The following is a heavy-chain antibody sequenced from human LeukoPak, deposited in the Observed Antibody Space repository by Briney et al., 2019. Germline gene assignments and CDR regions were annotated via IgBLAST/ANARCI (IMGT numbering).Heavy chain of an antibody. V-gene: IGHV1-69*01. Sequence: GASVKVSCKASGGTFSSYAISWVRQAPGQGLEWMGGIIPIFGTANYAQKFQGRVTITADESTSTAYMELSSLRSEDTAVCYCATGGVQLWLRTDYWGQGTLVTVSS. J-gene: IGHJ4*02. CDR2: IIPIFGTA. D-gene: IGHD5-18*01. CDR1: GGTFSSYA. CDR3: ATGGVQLWLRTDY.